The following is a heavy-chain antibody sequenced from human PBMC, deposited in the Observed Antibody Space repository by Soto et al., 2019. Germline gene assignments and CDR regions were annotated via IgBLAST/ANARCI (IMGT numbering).Heavy chain of an antibody. J-gene: IGHJ6*02. CDR2: ISYDGSNK. CDR1: GFTFSSYA. Sequence: GGSLRLSCAASGFTFSSYAMHWVRQAPGKGLEWVAVISYDGSNKYYADSVKGRFTISRDNSKNTLYLQMNSLRAEDTAVYYCASPYYDFWSGYYWYYGMDVWGQGTTVTVSS. V-gene: IGHV3-30-3*01. D-gene: IGHD3-3*01. CDR3: ASPYYDFWSGYYWYYGMDV.